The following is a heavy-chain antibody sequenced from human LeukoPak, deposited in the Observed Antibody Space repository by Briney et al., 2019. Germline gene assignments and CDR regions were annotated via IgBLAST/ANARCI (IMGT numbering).Heavy chain of an antibody. V-gene: IGHV3-53*01. CDR1: GFTVSSNY. J-gene: IGHJ4*02. CDR2: MYSGGST. D-gene: IGHD1-26*01. Sequence: GGSLRLSCAASGFTVSSNYMSWVRQAPGKGLEWVSVMYSGGSTYYADSVKGRFTISRDNSKNTLYLQMNSLRAEDTAVYYCARGALSESYPYYFDYWGQGTLATVSS. CDR3: ARGALSESYPYYFDY.